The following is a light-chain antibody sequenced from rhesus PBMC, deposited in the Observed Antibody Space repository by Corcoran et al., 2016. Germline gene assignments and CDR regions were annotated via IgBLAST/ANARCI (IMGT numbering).Light chain of an antibody. CDR1: QGINNY. V-gene: IGKV1-66*01. J-gene: IGKJ2*01. CDR2: YAS. Sequence: DIQMTQSPSSLSASVGDRVTITCRASQGINNYLSWSQQRPGRAPQPLIYYASSLETGVPSRFSGSGSGTAYTLIISSLQPEDVATYYCQQYYDSPYSFGQGTKVEIK. CDR3: QQYYDSPYS.